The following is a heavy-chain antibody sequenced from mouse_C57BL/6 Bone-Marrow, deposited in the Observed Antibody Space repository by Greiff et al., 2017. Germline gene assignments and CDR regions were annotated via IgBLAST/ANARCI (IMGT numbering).Heavy chain of an antibody. CDR3: ARWDDYDDYAMDY. CDR2: IHPNSGST. CDR1: GYTFTSYW. Sequence: QVQLKQPGAELVKPGASVKLSCKASGYTFTSYWMHWVKQRPGQGLEWIGMIHPNSGSTNYNEKFKSKATLTVDKSSSTAYMQLSSLTSEDSAVXYCARWDDYDDYAMDYWGQGTSVTVSS. D-gene: IGHD2-4*01. V-gene: IGHV1-64*01. J-gene: IGHJ4*01.